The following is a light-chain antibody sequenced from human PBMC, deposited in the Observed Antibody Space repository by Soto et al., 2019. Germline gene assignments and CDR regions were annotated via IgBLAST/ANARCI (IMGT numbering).Light chain of an antibody. V-gene: IGLV3-21*02. CDR1: SIGSYS. Sequence: SYVLTQPPSVSVAPGQTASITCGGDSIGSYSVHWYQQRPGQAPVLVVYDDSDRPSGVPERFSGSNSANTATLTISRVEAGDEADYYCQVWDSSRDHRALFGGGTKLTVL. CDR2: DDS. J-gene: IGLJ2*01. CDR3: QVWDSSRDHRAL.